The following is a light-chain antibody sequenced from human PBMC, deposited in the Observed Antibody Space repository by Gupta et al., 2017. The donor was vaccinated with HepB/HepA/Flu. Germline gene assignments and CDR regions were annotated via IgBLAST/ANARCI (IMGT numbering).Light chain of an antibody. CDR2: WAS. V-gene: IGKV4-1*01. J-gene: IGKJ2*02. CDR3: QQEGNTPCI. Sequence: DIVMTQSPDSLAVSLGERATINCKSSQSVLYSSNNKNYLSWYQQKPGQPPKLLIYWASTRESGVPDRFSDSGSGTDFTLTISSLQAEDVAVYYCQQEGNTPCIFGQGTKMEIK. CDR1: QSVLYSSNNKNY.